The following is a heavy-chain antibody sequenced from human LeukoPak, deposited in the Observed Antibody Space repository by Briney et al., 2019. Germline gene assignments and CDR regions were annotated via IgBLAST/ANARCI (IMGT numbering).Heavy chain of an antibody. CDR3: ARHPGYYDSSGYLDY. D-gene: IGHD3-22*01. V-gene: IGHV4-59*08. CDR2: IYYSGST. J-gene: IGHJ4*02. Sequence: SETLSLTRTVSGSMYNYYWSWIRQPPGKGLEWIGYIYYSGSTNYNPSLKSRVTISVDTSKNQFSLKLSSVTAADTAVYYCARHPGYYDSSGYLDYWGQGTLVTVSS. CDR1: GSMYNYY.